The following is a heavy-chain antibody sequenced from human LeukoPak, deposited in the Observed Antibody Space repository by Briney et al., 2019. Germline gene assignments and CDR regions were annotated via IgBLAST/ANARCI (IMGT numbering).Heavy chain of an antibody. Sequence: PGGSLRLSCAASGFTFSSYAMSWVCQAPGKGLEWVSAISGSGGSTYYADSVKGRFTISRDNSKNTLYLQMNSLRAEDTAVYYCAKGGGDYYYYGMDVWGQGTTVTVSS. J-gene: IGHJ6*02. CDR3: AKGGGDYYYYGMDV. V-gene: IGHV3-23*01. D-gene: IGHD3-16*01. CDR2: ISGSGGST. CDR1: GFTFSSYA.